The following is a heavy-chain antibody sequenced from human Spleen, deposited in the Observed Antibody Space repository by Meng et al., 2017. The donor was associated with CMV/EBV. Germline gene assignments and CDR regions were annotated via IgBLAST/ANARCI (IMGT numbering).Heavy chain of an antibody. CDR1: GFSFGTYG. CDR2: ISSDGKKT. D-gene: IGHD6-13*01. Sequence: GESLKISCAASGFSFGTYGMHWVRQAPGKGLVWVSRISSDGKKTYADSVKGRFTISRDNAKSTLDLQMNSLRAEDTAVYYCARDIAAAGTVDYWGQGTLVTVSS. V-gene: IGHV3-74*01. J-gene: IGHJ4*02. CDR3: ARDIAAAGTVDY.